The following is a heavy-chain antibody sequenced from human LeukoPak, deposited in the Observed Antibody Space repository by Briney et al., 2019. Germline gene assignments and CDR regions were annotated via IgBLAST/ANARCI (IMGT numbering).Heavy chain of an antibody. CDR1: GGSFSGYY. V-gene: IGHV4-34*01. CDR2: INHSGST. CDR3: ARGGGYNWFDP. J-gene: IGHJ5*02. Sequence: SETLSFTCAVYGGSFSGYYWSWIRQPPGKGLEWIGEINHSGSTNYNPSLKSRVTISVDTSKNQFSLKLSSVTAADTAVYYCARGGGYNWFDPWGQGTLVTVSS.